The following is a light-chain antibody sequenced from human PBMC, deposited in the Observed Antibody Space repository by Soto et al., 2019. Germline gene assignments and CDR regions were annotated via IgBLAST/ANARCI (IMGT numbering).Light chain of an antibody. Sequence: DIQMTQSPSSLSASVGDRVTITCRASESITYYLNWYQQRPGKAPKLLIYDASTLQTGVPSRFSGSGSGTDFTFTINSLQPEDIATYYCQQYDNLPLTFGGGTKVDIK. CDR1: ESITYY. CDR2: DAS. V-gene: IGKV1-33*01. CDR3: QQYDNLPLT. J-gene: IGKJ4*01.